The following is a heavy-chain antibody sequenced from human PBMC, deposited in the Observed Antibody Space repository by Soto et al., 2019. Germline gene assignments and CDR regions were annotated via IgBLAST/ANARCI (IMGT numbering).Heavy chain of an antibody. V-gene: IGHV3-48*01. CDR2: LSPRGITM. CDR3: VRAACGGGNCYSY. Sequence: EVQLVESGGGLVQPGGSLRLSCAASGFTLSSYDMNWVRQAPGGGLEWISSLSPRGITMYYADSVRGRFTISRDNARNSLYLQMSSLRAEDTAVYYCVRAACGGGNCYSYWGQGTLLTVSS. CDR1: GFTLSSYD. J-gene: IGHJ4*02. D-gene: IGHD2-15*01.